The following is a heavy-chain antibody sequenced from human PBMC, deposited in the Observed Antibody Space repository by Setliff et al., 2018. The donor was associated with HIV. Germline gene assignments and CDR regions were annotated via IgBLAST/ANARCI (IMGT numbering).Heavy chain of an antibody. CDR3: ASLDGSESPYIYYYYMDV. V-gene: IGHV4-4*08. CDR1: GGSFSGYY. CDR2: IYTSGNT. D-gene: IGHD3-10*01. J-gene: IGHJ6*03. Sequence: SETLSLTCAVYGGSFSGYYWSWIRQPPGKGLEWIGYIYTSGNTYYNPSLKSRAAISVDTSKNQISLKLSSVTAADTAVYYCASLDGSESPYIYYYYMDVWGEGTAVTVSS.